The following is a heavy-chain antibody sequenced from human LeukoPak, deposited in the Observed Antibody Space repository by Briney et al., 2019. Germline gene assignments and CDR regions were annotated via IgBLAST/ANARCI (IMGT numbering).Heavy chain of an antibody. D-gene: IGHD1-26*01. Sequence: SETLSLTCTVSGGSISSYYWSWIRQPAGKGLEWIGRTYTSGSTNYNPSLKSRVTMSVDTSKNQFSLKLSSVTAADTAVYYCAREKGYSGSYSDYYYGMDVWGQGTTVTVSS. J-gene: IGHJ6*02. CDR2: TYTSGST. CDR3: AREKGYSGSYSDYYYGMDV. CDR1: GGSISSYY. V-gene: IGHV4-4*07.